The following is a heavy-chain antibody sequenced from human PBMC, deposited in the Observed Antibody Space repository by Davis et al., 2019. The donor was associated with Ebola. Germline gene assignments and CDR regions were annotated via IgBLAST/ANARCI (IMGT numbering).Heavy chain of an antibody. CDR2: MFYSGST. CDR3: ARRAGFHFYYGMDV. V-gene: IGHV4-31*03. CDR1: AGSIDTGGYY. J-gene: IGHJ6*04. Sequence: SETLSLTCTLSAGSIDTGGYYCSWIRHRPGKGREWIGYMFYSGSTYYNPSPKSRVTMSVDTSKNQLSLSLRSVTAADTAVYDCARRAGFHFYYGMDVWGKGTTVTVSS. D-gene: IGHD3-10*01.